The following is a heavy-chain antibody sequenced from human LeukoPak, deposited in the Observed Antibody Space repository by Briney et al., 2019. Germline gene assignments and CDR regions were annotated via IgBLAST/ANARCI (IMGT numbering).Heavy chain of an antibody. CDR3: ARVVPAAIRDYYYYMDV. Sequence: SVKVSXKASGGTFSSYAISWVRQAPGQGLEWMGGIIPIFGTASYAQKFQGRVTITADESTSTAYMELSSLRSEDTAVYYCARVVPAAIRDYYYYMDVWGTGTTVTVSS. V-gene: IGHV1-69*01. D-gene: IGHD2-2*02. J-gene: IGHJ6*03. CDR1: GGTFSSYA. CDR2: IIPIFGTA.